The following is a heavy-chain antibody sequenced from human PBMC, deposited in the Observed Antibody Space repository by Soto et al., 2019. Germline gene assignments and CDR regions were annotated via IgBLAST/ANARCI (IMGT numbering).Heavy chain of an antibody. V-gene: IGHV3-66*01. CDR2: IHVAGTT. J-gene: IGHJ5*02. CDR3: ATRGP. CDR1: GFTVSSDF. Sequence: EVQLVESGGGLVQPGGSLRISCTASGFTVSSDFMMWVRQAPGTGLEWVSIIHVAGTTYYADSVKGRFTISRDNSKNTLYLQMNSLPAEDTAVYFCATRGPWGQGTLVTVSS.